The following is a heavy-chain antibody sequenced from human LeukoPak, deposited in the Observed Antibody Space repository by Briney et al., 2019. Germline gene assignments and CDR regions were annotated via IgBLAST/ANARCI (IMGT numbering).Heavy chain of an antibody. V-gene: IGHV3-66*04. CDR1: GFTFGDYA. CDR2: IYSGGST. D-gene: IGHD3-10*01. CDR3: ARHGSGSELFDY. J-gene: IGHJ4*02. Sequence: GGSLRLSCTASGFTFGDYAMSWVRQAPGKGLEWVSVIYSGGSTYYADSVKGRFTISRDNSKNTLYLQMNSLRAEDTAVYYCARHGSGSELFDYWGQGTLVTVSS.